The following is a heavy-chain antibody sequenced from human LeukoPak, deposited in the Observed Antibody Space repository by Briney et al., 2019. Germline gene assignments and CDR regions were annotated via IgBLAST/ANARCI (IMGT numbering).Heavy chain of an antibody. V-gene: IGHV4-39*07. CDR3: ARLSTMIVVDPPYYFDY. J-gene: IGHJ4*02. CDR2: IYYSGST. CDR1: GGSISSSSYY. D-gene: IGHD3-22*01. Sequence: PSETLSLTCTVSGGSISSSSYYWGWIRQPPGKGLEWIGSIYYSGSTYHNPSLKSRVTISVDTSKNQFSLKLSSVTAADTAVYYCARLSTMIVVDPPYYFDYWGQGTLVTVSS.